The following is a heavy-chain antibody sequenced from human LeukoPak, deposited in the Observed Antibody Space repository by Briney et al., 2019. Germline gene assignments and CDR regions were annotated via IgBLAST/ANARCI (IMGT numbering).Heavy chain of an antibody. CDR2: IYTSGST. D-gene: IGHD1-14*01. J-gene: IGHJ4*02. V-gene: IGHV4-4*07. CDR1: GGSISSYY. Sequence: SETLSLTCTVSGGSISSYYWSWIRQPAGKGLEWIGRIYTSGSTNYNPSLKSRVTMSVDTSKNQFSLKLSSVTAADTAVYYCXXXXXXXXXXPGRYYFDYWGQGTLVTVSS. CDR3: XXXXXXXXXXPGRYYFDY.